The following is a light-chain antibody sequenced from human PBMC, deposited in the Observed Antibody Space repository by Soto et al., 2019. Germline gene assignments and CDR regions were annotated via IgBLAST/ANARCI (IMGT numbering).Light chain of an antibody. CDR3: LTYNSGLWT. J-gene: IGKJ1*01. CDR2: TAS. CDR1: RDITNH. Sequence: DIQMTQSPSSLSASVGDRVTLTCRASRDITNHLAWYQQKPGKVPKLLIYTASTLQSGVPSRFSGSGSGTDFTLTISSLQPEDVATYFCLTYNSGLWTFGQGTKVEIK. V-gene: IGKV1-27*01.